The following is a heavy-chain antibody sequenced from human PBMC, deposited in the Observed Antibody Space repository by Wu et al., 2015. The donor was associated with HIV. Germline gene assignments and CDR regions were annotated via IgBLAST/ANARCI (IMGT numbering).Heavy chain of an antibody. CDR3: ARGSRYCSGSSCTRNEYMDV. D-gene: IGHD2-15*01. V-gene: IGHV1-8*01. Sequence: QVRLIQSGAEVRKPGASVKVSCKASGYTFTHYDINWVRRTSGQGLEWMGWMNPNSGNTGYRQRFQGRVTMTRNNSISTAYMELSGLRSDDTAIYYCARGSRYCSGSSCTRNEYMDVWGRGTTVTVSS. J-gene: IGHJ6*03. CDR2: MNPNSGNT. CDR1: GYTFTHYD.